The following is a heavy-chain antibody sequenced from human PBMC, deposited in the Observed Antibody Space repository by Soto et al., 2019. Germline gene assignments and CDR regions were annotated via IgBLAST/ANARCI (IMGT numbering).Heavy chain of an antibody. CDR3: AKDRSENFWVYYYAMDV. J-gene: IGHJ6*02. V-gene: IGHV3-23*01. CDR2: ISGSGGTT. D-gene: IGHD6-19*01. CDR1: GFTFENYA. Sequence: EVQLLESGGAPVQSGGSLRLSCVASGFTFENYAMSWVRQAPGKGLEWVSAISGSGGTTYYSDSVKGRFTISRDNSKNTVYLQMNSLRGEDTAVYYCAKDRSENFWVYYYAMDVWGQGTAVTVSS.